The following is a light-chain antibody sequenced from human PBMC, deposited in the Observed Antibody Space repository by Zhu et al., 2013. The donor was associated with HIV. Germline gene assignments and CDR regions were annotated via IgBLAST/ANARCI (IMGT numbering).Light chain of an antibody. V-gene: IGLV1-44*01. J-gene: IGLJ3*02. Sequence: QSVLTQPSSTSGTPGETVTISCSGGTSNVKTNSVTWYQQFSETTPTLLIYDDTERPSGVSGRFSGSRSGASASLSITDLRPEDEGDYYCSSWDDRLSSPVFGGGPDLTVL. CDR1: TSNVKTNS. CDR3: SSWDDRLSSPV. CDR2: DDT.